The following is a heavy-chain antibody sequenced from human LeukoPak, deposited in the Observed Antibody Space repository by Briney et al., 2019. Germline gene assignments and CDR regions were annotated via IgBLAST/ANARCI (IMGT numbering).Heavy chain of an antibody. J-gene: IGHJ6*02. V-gene: IGHV3-23*01. Sequence: GSSLRLSCAASGFSFSTFVMHWVRQAPGKGLEWVSVVSGSGDSTNYADSVKGRFTISRDNSKNTLYLQMNSLRAEDTAVYYCAKVDSDYGSADYYYYYGMDVWGQGTTVTVSS. CDR3: AKVDSDYGSADYYYYYGMDV. CDR2: VSGSGDST. D-gene: IGHD3-10*01. CDR1: GFSFSTFV.